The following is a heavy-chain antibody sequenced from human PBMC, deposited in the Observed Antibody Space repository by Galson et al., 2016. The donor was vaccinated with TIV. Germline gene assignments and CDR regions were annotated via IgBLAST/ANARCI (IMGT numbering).Heavy chain of an antibody. CDR3: ATVAWFPGLSLDN. J-gene: IGHJ4*02. Sequence: SVKVSCKVSGNSLNELVIHWVRQAPGIGLEWMGGFDPEVSKTVYAQMLQGRVTMAADTSRNTAYMELGSLRLEDTAVYYCATVAWFPGLSLDNWGQGTLVTVSS. V-gene: IGHV1-24*01. D-gene: IGHD2/OR15-2a*01. CDR2: FDPEVSKT. CDR1: GNSLNELV.